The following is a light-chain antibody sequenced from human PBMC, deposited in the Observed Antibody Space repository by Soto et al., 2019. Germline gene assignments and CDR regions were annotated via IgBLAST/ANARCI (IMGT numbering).Light chain of an antibody. J-gene: IGKJ1*01. CDR1: QYINTR. CDR2: QTS. V-gene: IGKV3-11*01. Sequence: EIVLTQSPATLSSFPGDRVTLSCRASQYINTRLAWYQHRPGQAPRLLIYQTSLRAAGIPARFSGSGSGTDFTLTISSLEPEDLAVYYCQQRSNWPRTFGQGTKVDIK. CDR3: QQRSNWPRT.